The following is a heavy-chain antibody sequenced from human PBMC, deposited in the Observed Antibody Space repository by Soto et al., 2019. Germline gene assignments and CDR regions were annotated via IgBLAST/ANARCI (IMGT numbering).Heavy chain of an antibody. D-gene: IGHD6-13*01. CDR2: ISGSGGST. CDR3: AKDHSSSWQYYYYYGMDV. J-gene: IGHJ6*02. Sequence: GGSLRLSCAASGFTFSSYAMSWVRQAPGKGLEWVSAISGSGGSTYYADSVKGRFTISRDNSKNTLYLQMNSLRAEDTAVYYCAKDHSSSWQYYYYYGMDVWGQGTTATDSS. V-gene: IGHV3-23*01. CDR1: GFTFSSYA.